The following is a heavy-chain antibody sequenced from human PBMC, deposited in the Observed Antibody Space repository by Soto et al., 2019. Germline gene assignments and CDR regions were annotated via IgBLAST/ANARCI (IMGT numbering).Heavy chain of an antibody. Sequence: QVQLQESGSGLLKPSQTLSLACGVSGDSLKRGFYHWSWIRQTPGKGLQLIGYIDTNGDTHYDLSIRNGLKMSIVTTESRLSLKLTSVNAEYTAVYYCARGTVYYCSNDKCGFFFEHWGQGALVTVSS. V-gene: IGHV4-31*11. D-gene: IGHD3-10*01. CDR3: ARGTVYYCSNDKCGFFFEH. CDR1: GDSLKRGFYH. J-gene: IGHJ4*02. CDR2: IDTNGDT.